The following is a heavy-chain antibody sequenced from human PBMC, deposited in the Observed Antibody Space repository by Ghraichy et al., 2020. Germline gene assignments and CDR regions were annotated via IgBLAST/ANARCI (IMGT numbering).Heavy chain of an antibody. CDR2: INHSGST. CDR1: GGSFSGYY. D-gene: IGHD2-15*01. J-gene: IGHJ6*02. V-gene: IGHV4-34*01. CDR3: ARGRRKLGYCSGGSCSFYGMDV. Sequence: SETLSLTCAVYGGSFSGYYWSWIRQPPGKGLEWIGEINHSGSTNYNPSLKSRVTISVDTSKNQFSLKLSSVTAADTAVYYCARGRRKLGYCSGGSCSFYGMDVWGQGTTVTVSS.